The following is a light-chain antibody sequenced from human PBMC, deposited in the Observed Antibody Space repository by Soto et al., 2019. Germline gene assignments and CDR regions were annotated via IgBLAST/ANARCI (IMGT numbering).Light chain of an antibody. CDR2: HAS. V-gene: IGKV1-5*01. CDR3: QHYNSYPWT. CDR1: QTINNW. Sequence: DIRMTQSPSTLSASIGDRVTITCRASQTINNWLAWYQQKPGKAPNLLIYHASNLETGVPSRFSVSAFGTEFTLTISSLQPDDFATSYYQHYNSYPWTFGQGTKVEIK. J-gene: IGKJ1*01.